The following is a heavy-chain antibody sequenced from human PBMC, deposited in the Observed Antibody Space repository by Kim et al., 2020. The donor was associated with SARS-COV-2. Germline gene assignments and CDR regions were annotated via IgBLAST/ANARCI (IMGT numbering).Heavy chain of an antibody. CDR2: INHSGST. CDR3: ARWNFYDIGPWWFDP. D-gene: IGHD3-9*01. CDR1: GGSFSGYY. J-gene: IGHJ5*02. Sequence: SETLSLTCAVYGGSFSGYYWSWIRQPPGKGLEWIGEINHSGSTNYNPSLKSRVTISVDTSKNQFSLKLSSVTAADTAVYYCARWNFYDIGPWWFDPWGQGTLVTVSS. V-gene: IGHV4-34*01.